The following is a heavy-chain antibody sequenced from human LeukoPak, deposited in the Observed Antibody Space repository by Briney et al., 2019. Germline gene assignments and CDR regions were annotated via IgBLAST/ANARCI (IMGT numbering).Heavy chain of an antibody. V-gene: IGHV4-59*08. CDR2: IHSSGST. Sequence: SETLSLTCTVSGGTISSYYWNWIRQPPGKGRAWIGYIHSSGSTKYNPSLKSRVTISVDTSKNQFSLELSSVTAADRAVYYCARWYSSGWAFDYWGQGTLVTVSS. CDR1: GGTISSYY. D-gene: IGHD6-19*01. J-gene: IGHJ4*02. CDR3: ARWYSSGWAFDY.